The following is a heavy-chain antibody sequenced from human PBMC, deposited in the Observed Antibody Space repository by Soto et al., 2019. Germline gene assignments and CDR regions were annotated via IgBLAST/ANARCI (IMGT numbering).Heavy chain of an antibody. CDR3: AREWGTSIAAAFDY. CDR2: ISNSGRII. CDR1: GFTFSRFE. Sequence: PGGSLRLSCAASGFTFSRFEMNWVRQAPGKGLEWVSYISNSGRIIYYADSVKGRFTISRDDAKNSLYLQMNSLRAEDTAVYYCAREWGTSIAAAFDYSGQGPLVTVSS. V-gene: IGHV3-48*03. D-gene: IGHD6-6*01. J-gene: IGHJ4*02.